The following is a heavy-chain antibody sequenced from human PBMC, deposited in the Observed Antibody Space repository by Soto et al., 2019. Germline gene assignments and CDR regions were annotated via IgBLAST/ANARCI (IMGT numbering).Heavy chain of an antibody. D-gene: IGHD3-22*01. Sequence: SETLSLTCTVSGGSISSYYWSWIRQPPGKGLEWIGYIYYSGSTNYNPSLKSRVTISVDTSKNQFSLKLSSVTAADTAVYYCVRDLGYYDSSGYSFDYWGQGTLVTVSS. CDR2: IYYSGST. V-gene: IGHV4-59*01. CDR1: GGSISSYY. CDR3: VRDLGYYDSSGYSFDY. J-gene: IGHJ4*02.